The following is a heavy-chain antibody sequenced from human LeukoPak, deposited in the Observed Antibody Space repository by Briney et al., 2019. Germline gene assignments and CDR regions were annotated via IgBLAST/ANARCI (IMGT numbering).Heavy chain of an antibody. CDR3: ARVGYSYGIDAFDV. V-gene: IGHV4-59*01. CDR1: GGSISSYS. D-gene: IGHD5-18*01. J-gene: IGHJ3*01. CDR2: IYDSGST. Sequence: SETLSLTCIVSGGSISSYSWSWIRQPPVKGLDWIGYIYDSGSTKYNPSLKSRVAISRDTSEHQFSLKLTSVTAADTAVYYCARVGYSYGIDAFDVWGQGAMVTVS.